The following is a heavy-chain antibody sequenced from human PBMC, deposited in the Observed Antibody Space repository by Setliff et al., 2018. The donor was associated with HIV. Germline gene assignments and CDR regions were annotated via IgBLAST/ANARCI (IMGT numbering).Heavy chain of an antibody. CDR1: GGTLNDYA. CDR3: AFSIYRSGSYSFIFDH. Sequence: SVKVSCKASGGTLNDYAVTWVRQAPGQGLDVVGEIIPLFGTRNYVQRFQGRIAITTDESTATAYMDLSGLTSADTAMYYCAFSIYRSGSYSFIFDHWGQGTLVTVSS. J-gene: IGHJ4*02. D-gene: IGHD3-10*01. V-gene: IGHV1-69*05. CDR2: IIPLFGTR.